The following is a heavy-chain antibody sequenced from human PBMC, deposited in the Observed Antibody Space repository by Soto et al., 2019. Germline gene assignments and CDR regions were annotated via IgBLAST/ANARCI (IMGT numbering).Heavy chain of an antibody. CDR1: GYTFTSYG. CDR3: AREQIAPLNRLPGGYGY. CDR2: ISAYNGNT. V-gene: IGHV1-18*01. D-gene: IGHD6-13*01. Sequence: ASVKVSCKASGYTFTSYGISWVRQAPGQGLEWMGWISAYNGNTNYAQKLQGRVTMTSDTSTSTAYMELRSLRSDDTAVYYCAREQIAPLNRLPGGYGYCGQGTLVAVSS. J-gene: IGHJ4*02.